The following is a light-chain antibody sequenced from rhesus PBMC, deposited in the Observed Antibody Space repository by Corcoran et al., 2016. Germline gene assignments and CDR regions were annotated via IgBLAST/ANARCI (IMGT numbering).Light chain of an antibody. CDR3: LQCYTTPFT. J-gene: IGKJ3*01. V-gene: IGKV1-94*01. CDR1: QGINKE. CDR2: AAS. Sequence: DIQMTQSPSSLSASVGDRVTVTSRARQGINKELSWYQQKPGKAPTLLIYAASSLQTGVSSRFSGSGSGTDYTLPISSLPPEDVATYSCLQCYTTPFTFGPGTKLDIK.